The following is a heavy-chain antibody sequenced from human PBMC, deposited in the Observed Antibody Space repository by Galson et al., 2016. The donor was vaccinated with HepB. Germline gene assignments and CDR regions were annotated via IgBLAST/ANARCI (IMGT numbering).Heavy chain of an antibody. D-gene: IGHD5-12*01. V-gene: IGHV4-61*02. CDR3: AKEDSGSFDF. J-gene: IGHJ4*02. Sequence: TLSLTCTVSGGSISIGAYYWSWIRQPAGKGLEWIGRGYASGRTNYNPSLKSRVTISLDTSKNQFSLTLTSVTAADTAVYYCAKEDSGSFDFWGQGTLVTVSS. CDR2: GYASGRT. CDR1: GGSISIGAYY.